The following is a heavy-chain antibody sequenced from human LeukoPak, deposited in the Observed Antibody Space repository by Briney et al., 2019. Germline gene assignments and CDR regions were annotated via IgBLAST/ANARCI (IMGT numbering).Heavy chain of an antibody. CDR1: GGSISSYY. J-gene: IGHJ4*02. D-gene: IGHD3/OR15-3a*01. CDR2: IYDSGST. V-gene: IGHV4-59*08. Sequence: SETLSLTCTVSGGSISSYYWSWIRQPPGKGLEWIGFIYDSGSTNYNPSLKSRVTISVDTSKNQFSLKLSSVTAADTAVYYCARQTGSGLFILPGGQGTLVTVSS. CDR3: ARQTGSGLFILP.